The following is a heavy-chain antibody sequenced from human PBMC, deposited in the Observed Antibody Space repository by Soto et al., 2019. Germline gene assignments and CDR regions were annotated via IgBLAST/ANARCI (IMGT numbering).Heavy chain of an antibody. Sequence: QVQLVESGGGVVQPGRSLRLSCAASGFTFSSYGMHWVRQAPGKGLEWVAVIWYDGSNKYYADSVKGRFTISRDNSKNTLYLQMNILRAEDTAVYYCASEYCSGGRCYYYGMDVWGQGTTVTVSS. D-gene: IGHD2-15*01. CDR3: ASEYCSGGRCYYYGMDV. CDR2: IWYDGSNK. V-gene: IGHV3-33*01. J-gene: IGHJ6*02. CDR1: GFTFSSYG.